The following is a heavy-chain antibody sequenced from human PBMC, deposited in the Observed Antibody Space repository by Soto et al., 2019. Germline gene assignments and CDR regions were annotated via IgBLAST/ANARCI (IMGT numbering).Heavy chain of an antibody. J-gene: IGHJ6*02. CDR2: IDPSDSYT. V-gene: IGHV5-10-1*01. CDR1: GYSFTSYW. D-gene: IGHD4-4*01. CDR3: ATRSSPVYYYGMDV. Sequence: TGESLKIFCKGSGYSFTSYWISWVRQMPGKGLEWMGRIDPSDSYTNYSPSFQGHVTISADKSISTAYLQWSSLKASDTAMYYCATRSSPVYYYGMDVWGQGTTVTVSS.